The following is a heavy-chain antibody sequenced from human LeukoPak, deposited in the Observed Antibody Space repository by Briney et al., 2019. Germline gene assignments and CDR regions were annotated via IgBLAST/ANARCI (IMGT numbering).Heavy chain of an antibody. J-gene: IGHJ5*02. Sequence: GASVKVSCKASGYTFTGYYMHWVRQAPGQGLEWMGWVNPNSGGTNYAQKFQGRVTMTRDTSISTAYMELSRLRPDDTAVYYCARDLMMDYDILTGYHNWFDPWGQGTLVTVSS. CDR3: ARDLMMDYDILTGYHNWFDP. D-gene: IGHD3-9*01. CDR1: GYTFTGYY. V-gene: IGHV1-2*02. CDR2: VNPNSGGT.